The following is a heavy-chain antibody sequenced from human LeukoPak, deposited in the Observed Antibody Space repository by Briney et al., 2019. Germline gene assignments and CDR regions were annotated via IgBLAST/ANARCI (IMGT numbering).Heavy chain of an antibody. Sequence: SETLSLTCTVSGGSINNYYWSWIRQPPGKGLEWIGYIYYTGTTNYNPSLKSRVTISVDTSKNEFSLNVSSVTAADTALCYCARKGGTFDYWGQGILVTVSS. CDR1: GGSINNYY. CDR2: IYYTGTT. J-gene: IGHJ4*02. CDR3: ARKGGTFDY. D-gene: IGHD2-15*01. V-gene: IGHV4-59*08.